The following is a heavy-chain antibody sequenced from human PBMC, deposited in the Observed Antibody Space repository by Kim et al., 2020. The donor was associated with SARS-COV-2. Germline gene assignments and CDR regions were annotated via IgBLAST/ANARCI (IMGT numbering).Heavy chain of an antibody. CDR3: ARGMSMVRGVIPHYYYGMDV. V-gene: IGHV1-46*01. CDR2: INPSGGST. Sequence: ASVKVSCKASGYTFTSYYMHWVRQAPGQGLEWMGIINPSGGSTSYAQKFQGRVTMTRDTSTSTVYMELSSLRSEDTAVYYCARGMSMVRGVIPHYYYGMDVWGQGTTVTVSS. D-gene: IGHD3-10*01. J-gene: IGHJ6*02. CDR1: GYTFTSYY.